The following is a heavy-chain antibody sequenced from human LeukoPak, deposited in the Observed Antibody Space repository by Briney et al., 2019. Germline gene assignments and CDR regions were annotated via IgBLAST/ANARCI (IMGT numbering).Heavy chain of an antibody. D-gene: IGHD3-10*01. CDR3: AKDSITMVRDYFDY. V-gene: IGHV3-48*01. J-gene: IGHJ4*02. CDR2: ISSSSTI. Sequence: GGSLRLSCAASGFTFSSYSMNWVRQAPGKGLEWVSYISSSSTIYYADSVKGRFTISRDNARNSLYLQMNSLRAEDTAVYYCAKDSITMVRDYFDYWGQGTLVTVSS. CDR1: GFTFSSYS.